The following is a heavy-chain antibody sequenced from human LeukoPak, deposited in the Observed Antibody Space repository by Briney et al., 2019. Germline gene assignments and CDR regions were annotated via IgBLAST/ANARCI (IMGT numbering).Heavy chain of an antibody. CDR2: IKTDGSAK. CDR3: TKDLKHDISG. Sequence: GGSLRLSCAASGFRFIDYWVAWVRQAPGMGLECVANIKTDGSAKYYPDSVKGRFTVSRDNAKNSLYLQMNNMRVEDTAIYYCTKDLKHDISGWGQGTLVTVSS. CDR1: GFRFIDYW. J-gene: IGHJ4*02. V-gene: IGHV3-7*01. D-gene: IGHD3-22*01.